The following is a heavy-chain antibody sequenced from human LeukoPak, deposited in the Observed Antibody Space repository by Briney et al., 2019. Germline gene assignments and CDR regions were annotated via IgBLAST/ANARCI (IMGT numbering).Heavy chain of an antibody. CDR1: GGPINSSSYY. CDR2: IFYSGST. J-gene: IGHJ3*02. D-gene: IGHD3-22*01. V-gene: IGHV4-39*01. CDR3: GRPYYDSSGYWGAFDI. Sequence: SETLSLTCTVSGGPINSSSYYWAWIRQPPGKGLEWIGSIFYSGSTYYNPSLKGRVTISVDTSKNQFSLKLTSVTATDTAVYYCGRPYYDSSGYWGAFDIWGQGTKVTVSS.